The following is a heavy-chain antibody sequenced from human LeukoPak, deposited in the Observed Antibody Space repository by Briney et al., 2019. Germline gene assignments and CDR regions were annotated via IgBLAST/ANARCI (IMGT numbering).Heavy chain of an antibody. V-gene: IGHV1-2*02. CDR3: ARVGGYCTTTSCSYGMDD. CDR2: INPNSGGT. D-gene: IGHD2-2*01. Sequence: ASVKVSCKASGYTFTGYYMHWVRQAPGQGLEWMGWINPNSGGTNYAQKFQGRVTMTRDTSISTAYMELSSLRSDDTAVYYCARVGGYCTTTSCSYGMDDWGQGTTVTVS. CDR1: GYTFTGYY. J-gene: IGHJ6*02.